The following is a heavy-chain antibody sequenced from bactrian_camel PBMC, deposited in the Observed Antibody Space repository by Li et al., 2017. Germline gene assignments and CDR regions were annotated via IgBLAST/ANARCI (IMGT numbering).Heavy chain of an antibody. CDR3: ATVNLAMCYSPSPGAVTY. J-gene: IGHJ4*01. D-gene: IGHD3*01. CDR1: EFTSRWYF. CDR2: LDSEGAI. Sequence: VQLVESGGGSVQAGGSVRLSCVVSEFTSRWYFMGWFRTRDREGTPGNQREGVAALDSEGAIAYMDSVKGRFTVSKDNGKNTLYLQMNSLKPEDTATYYCATVNLAMCYSPSPGAVTYWGQGTQVTVS. V-gene: IGHV3S55*01.